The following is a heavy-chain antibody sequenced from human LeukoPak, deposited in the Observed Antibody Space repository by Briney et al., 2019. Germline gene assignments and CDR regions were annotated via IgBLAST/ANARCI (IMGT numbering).Heavy chain of an antibody. CDR3: ANWDGYNLDY. D-gene: IGHD5-24*01. CDR1: GFTFSSYG. V-gene: IGHV3-30*02. CDR2: IRNDGSNK. J-gene: IGHJ4*02. Sequence: PGGPLRLSCAASGFTFSSYGMHWVRQAPGKGLEWVAFIRNDGSNKYYADSVKGRFTISRDNSKNTLYLQMNSLRAEDTAVYYCANWDGYNLDYWGQGTLVTVSS.